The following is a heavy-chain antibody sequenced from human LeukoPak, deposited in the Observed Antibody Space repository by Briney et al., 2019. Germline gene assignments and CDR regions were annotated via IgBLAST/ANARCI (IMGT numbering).Heavy chain of an antibody. J-gene: IGHJ1*01. CDR2: IQQHGSET. V-gene: IGHV3-7*01. Sequence: GGSLRLSCAASGFTFSSYAMSWVRQAPGKGLEWVANIQQHGSETYYGDSVKGRFTISRDNAKNSLYLQMNSLRAEDTAVYHCATYSSSNGREFQYWGQGTLVTVSS. D-gene: IGHD2-2*01. CDR1: GFTFSSYA. CDR3: ATYSSSNGREFQY.